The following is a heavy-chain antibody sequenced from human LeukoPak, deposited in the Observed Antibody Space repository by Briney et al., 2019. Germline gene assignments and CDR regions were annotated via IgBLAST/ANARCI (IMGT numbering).Heavy chain of an antibody. V-gene: IGHV3-33*06. J-gene: IGHJ4*02. CDR3: ANLELGY. D-gene: IGHD3-10*01. Sequence: GGSLRLSCAASGFTFSTYGMHWVRQAPGKGLEWVAVIWYDGTNKYYADSVRGRFTISRDNSKNTLHLQMNSLRAEDTAVYYCANLELGYWGQGTLVTVSS. CDR1: GFTFSTYG. CDR2: IWYDGTNK.